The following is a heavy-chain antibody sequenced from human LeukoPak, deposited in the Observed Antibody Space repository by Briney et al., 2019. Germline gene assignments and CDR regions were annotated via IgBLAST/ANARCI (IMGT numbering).Heavy chain of an antibody. J-gene: IGHJ4*02. CDR3: ARHGAFSYYDILTGYRGYYFDY. D-gene: IGHD3-9*01. V-gene: IGHV4-34*01. CDR2: INHSGST. CDR1: GGSFSGYY. Sequence: SETLSLTCAVYGGSFSGYYWSWIRQPPGKGLEWIGEINHSGSTNYNPSLKSRVTISVDTSKNQFSLKLSSVTAADTAVYYCARHGAFSYYDILTGYRGYYFDYWGQGTLVTVSS.